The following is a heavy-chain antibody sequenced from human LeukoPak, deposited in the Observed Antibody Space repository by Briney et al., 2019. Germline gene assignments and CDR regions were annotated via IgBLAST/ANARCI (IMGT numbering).Heavy chain of an antibody. CDR2: TYYRSQQWHS. J-gene: IGHJ4*02. Sequence: NPSQTLSLTCAISGDSVSSNGASCNWIRQSPSRGLEWLGRTYYRSQQWHSDYAPSMKGRITLNPDTSKNQLSLQLNSMTPEDTAVYYCGRETDFGVVTNWGQGTLVTVSS. D-gene: IGHD3-3*01. CDR3: GRETDFGVVTN. V-gene: IGHV6-1*01. CDR1: GDSVSSNGAS.